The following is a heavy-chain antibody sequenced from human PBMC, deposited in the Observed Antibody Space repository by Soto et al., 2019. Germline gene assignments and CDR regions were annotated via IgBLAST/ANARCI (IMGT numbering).Heavy chain of an antibody. CDR1: GVSFNDYY. CDR3: ARGDYGGNSDDY. J-gene: IGHJ4*02. Sequence: SETLSLTCAVYGVSFNDYYWSWIRQPPGKGLEWIGEINHSGSTNYNPSLKSRVTISVDTSKNQFSLKLSSVTAADTAVYYCARGDYGGNSDDYWGQGTLVTVSS. CDR2: INHSGST. D-gene: IGHD4-17*01. V-gene: IGHV4-34*01.